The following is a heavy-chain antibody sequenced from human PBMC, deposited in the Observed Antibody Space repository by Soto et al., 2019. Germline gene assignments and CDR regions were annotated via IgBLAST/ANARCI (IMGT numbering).Heavy chain of an antibody. CDR1: GFTFSSYG. CDR3: AKYFADQYYDFWSGYSGYYYYYMDV. J-gene: IGHJ6*03. Sequence: GGSLRLSCAASGFTFSSYGMHWVRQAPGKGLEWVAVISYDGSNKYYADSVKGRFTISRDNSKNTLYLQMNSLRAEDTAVYYCAKYFADQYYDFWSGYSGYYYYYMDVWGKGTTVTVSS. D-gene: IGHD3-3*01. V-gene: IGHV3-30*18. CDR2: ISYDGSNK.